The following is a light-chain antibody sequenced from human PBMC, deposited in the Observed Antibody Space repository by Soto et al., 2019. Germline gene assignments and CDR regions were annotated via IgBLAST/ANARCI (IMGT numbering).Light chain of an antibody. J-gene: IGLJ3*02. CDR3: LLSYSNSRRV. CDR1: TGAVTSGHY. V-gene: IGLV7-46*01. Sequence: QAVVTQEPSLTVSPGGTVTLTCASSTGAVTSGHYPYWFQQKPGQAPRTLIFETSNKHSWTPARFSGSLLGGKAALTLSGAQPEDEAEYYCLLSYSNSRRVFGGGTKVTVL. CDR2: ETS.